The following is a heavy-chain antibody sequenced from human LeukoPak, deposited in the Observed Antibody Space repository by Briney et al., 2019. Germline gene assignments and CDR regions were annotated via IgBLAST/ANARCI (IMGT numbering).Heavy chain of an antibody. J-gene: IGHJ4*02. CDR2: ISGSGGST. D-gene: IGHD3-22*01. V-gene: IGHV3-23*01. Sequence: QPGGSLRLSCAASGFTFSSYAMSWVRQAPGKGLEWVSAISGSGGSTYYADSVKGRFTISRDNSKNTLYLQMNSLRAEDTAEYYCAKEPYDSSGYEYYFDYWGQGTLVTVSS. CDR3: AKEPYDSSGYEYYFDY. CDR1: GFTFSSYA.